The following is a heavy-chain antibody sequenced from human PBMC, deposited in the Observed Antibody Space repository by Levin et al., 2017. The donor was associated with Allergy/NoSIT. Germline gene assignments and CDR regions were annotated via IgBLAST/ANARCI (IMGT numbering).Heavy chain of an antibody. J-gene: IGHJ6*02. Sequence: PSETLSLTCTVSGGSISSYYWSWIRQPAGKGLEWIGRIYTSGSTNYNPSLKSRVTMSVDTSKNQFSLKLSSVTAADTAVYYCARDRGGYCSGGSCYSGWYYYYYDGMDVWGQGTTVTVSS. D-gene: IGHD2-15*01. CDR3: ARDRGGYCSGGSCYSGWYYYYYDGMDV. V-gene: IGHV4-4*07. CDR1: GGSISSYY. CDR2: IYTSGST.